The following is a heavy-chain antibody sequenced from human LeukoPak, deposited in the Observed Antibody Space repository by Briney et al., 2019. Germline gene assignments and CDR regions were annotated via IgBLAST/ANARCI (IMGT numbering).Heavy chain of an antibody. CDR1: GFTFSSYA. CDR2: ISYDGSNK. Sequence: PGGSLRLSCAASGFTFSSYAMHWVRQAPGKGLEWVAVISYDGSNKYYADSVKGRFTISRDNPKNTLYLQMNSLRAEDTAVYYCARDRGSSGYYLFDYWGQGTLVTVSS. V-gene: IGHV3-30-3*01. CDR3: ARDRGSSGYYLFDY. J-gene: IGHJ4*02. D-gene: IGHD3-22*01.